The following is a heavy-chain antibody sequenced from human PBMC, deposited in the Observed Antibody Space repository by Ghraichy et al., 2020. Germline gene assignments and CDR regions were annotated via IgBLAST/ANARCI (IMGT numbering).Heavy chain of an antibody. CDR1: GYTFTSYG. V-gene: IGHV1-18*01. J-gene: IGHJ1*01. CDR2: ISPYTGNT. Sequence: ASVKVSCKASGYTFTSYGISWVRQAPGQGLEWVGWISPYTGNTNYAQNLQGRVTMTTDTSTSTAYMDLTSLRSDDTAVYYCVREGSYSDYVYFQHWGQGTQVTVSS. CDR3: VREGSYSDYVYFQH. D-gene: IGHD4-11*01.